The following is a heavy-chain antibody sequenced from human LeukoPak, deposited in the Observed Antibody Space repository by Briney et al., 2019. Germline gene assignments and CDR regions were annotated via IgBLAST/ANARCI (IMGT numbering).Heavy chain of an antibody. CDR2: IYSGGST. CDR1: GFIVSNNY. D-gene: IGHD1-26*01. V-gene: IGHV3-53*01. Sequence: GGSLRLSCAPSGFIVSNNYMTWVRQAPGKGLEWVSVIYSGGSTYYADSVKGRFTISRDNSKNTLYLQMNSLRAEDTAVYYCARDPSGSYYTYYYYYGMAVWGQGTTVTVSS. J-gene: IGHJ6*02. CDR3: ARDPSGSYYTYYYYYGMAV.